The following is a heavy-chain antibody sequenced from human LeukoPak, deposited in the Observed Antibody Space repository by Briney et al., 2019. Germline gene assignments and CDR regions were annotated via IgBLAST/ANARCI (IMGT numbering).Heavy chain of an antibody. J-gene: IGHJ5*02. CDR3: GRAYQPLGGLSFPDQ. Sequence: GASVKVSCKASGYTFTSYAMNWVRQAPGQGLEWMGWINPNTGNPTYAQGFTGRFVFSSDTSVSTAYLQISGLKAEENAVYYCGRAYQPLGGLSFPDQWGQGTLVTVSS. CDR1: GYTFTSYA. V-gene: IGHV7-4-1*02. D-gene: IGHD3-16*02. CDR2: INPNTGNP.